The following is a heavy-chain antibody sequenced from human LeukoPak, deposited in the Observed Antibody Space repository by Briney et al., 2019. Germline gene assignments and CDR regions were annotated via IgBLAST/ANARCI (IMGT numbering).Heavy chain of an antibody. D-gene: IGHD5-24*01. CDR3: ARSYRWLQSSYFDY. J-gene: IGHJ4*02. CDR1: GGSFSGYY. Sequence: SETLSLTCAVYGGSFSGYYWSWIRQPPGKGLEWIGEINHSGSTNYNPSLKSRVTISVDTSKNQFSLKLSSVTAADTAVYYCARSYRWLQSSYFDYWGQGTLVTVSS. V-gene: IGHV4-34*01. CDR2: INHSGST.